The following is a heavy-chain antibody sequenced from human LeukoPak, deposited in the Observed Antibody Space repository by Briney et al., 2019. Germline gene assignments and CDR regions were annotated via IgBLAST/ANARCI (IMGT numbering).Heavy chain of an antibody. D-gene: IGHD4-17*01. CDR1: GFTFSNYG. CDR2: ISSNGGGT. CDR3: VGRHDYGDY. J-gene: IGHJ4*02. Sequence: GGSLRLSCSVSGFTFSNYGMHWVRQAPGKGLEYVSAISSNGGGTYYADSVKGRFTISRDNSKDTLYLQMNSLRGEDTAVYYCVGRHDYGDYWGQGTLVTVSS. V-gene: IGHV3-64D*08.